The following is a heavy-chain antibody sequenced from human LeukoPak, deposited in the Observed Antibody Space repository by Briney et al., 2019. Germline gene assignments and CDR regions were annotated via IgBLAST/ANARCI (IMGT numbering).Heavy chain of an antibody. D-gene: IGHD3-22*01. V-gene: IGHV4-30-2*01. CDR3: ARVNYDSSGSWFDP. J-gene: IGHJ5*02. CDR1: GGSISSGGYS. Sequence: DPSETLSLTCAVSGGSISSGGYSWSWIRQPPGKGLEWIGYIYHSGSTYYNPSLKSRATISVDRSKNQFSLKLSSVTAADTAVYYCARVNYDSSGSWFDPWGQGTLVTVSS. CDR2: IYHSGST.